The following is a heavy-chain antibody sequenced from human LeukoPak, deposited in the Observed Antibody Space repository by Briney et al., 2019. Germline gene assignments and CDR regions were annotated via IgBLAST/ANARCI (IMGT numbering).Heavy chain of an antibody. CDR2: IRTRTNNFAK. CDR1: GFTFSVSA. D-gene: IGHD3-9*01. J-gene: IGHJ4*02. CDR3: ARDRDILTGLYYFDY. Sequence: GGSLRLSCAASGFTFSVSAIHWVRQSPGKGLEWIGRIRTRTNNFAKAYAVSVKGRFTVSRDDSKNTAYLEMKSLRAEDTAVYYCARDRDILTGLYYFDYWGQGTLVTVSS. V-gene: IGHV3-73*01.